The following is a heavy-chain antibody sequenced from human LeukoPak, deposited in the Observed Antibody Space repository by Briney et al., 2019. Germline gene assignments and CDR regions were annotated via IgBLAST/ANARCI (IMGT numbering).Heavy chain of an antibody. D-gene: IGHD3-16*02. Sequence: ASVKVSCKASGYTFTSYDINWVRQAPGQGLEWMGWINPNSGGTNYAQKFQGRVTMTRNTSISTAYMELSSLRSEDTAVYYCARGRSDYVWGSYRFYYYMDVWGKGTTVTVSS. V-gene: IGHV1-8*01. CDR2: INPNSGGT. J-gene: IGHJ6*03. CDR1: GYTFTSYD. CDR3: ARGRSDYVWGSYRFYYYMDV.